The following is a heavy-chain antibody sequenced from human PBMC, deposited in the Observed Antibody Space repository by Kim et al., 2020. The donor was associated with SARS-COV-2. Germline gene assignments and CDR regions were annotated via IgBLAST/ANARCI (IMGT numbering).Heavy chain of an antibody. D-gene: IGHD2-8*01. CDR1: GGSINSRSHY. CDR3: ARGLRWSDWFDL. CDR2: ILYSGTT. J-gene: IGHJ5*02. Sequence: SETLSLTCSVSGGSINSRSHYWGWIRQSPGKGLEWIGIILYSGTTYYNPSLQRRVTVSVDTSKNHFSLRLTSVTAADTALYYCARGLRWSDWFDLWGQGT. V-gene: IGHV4-39*07.